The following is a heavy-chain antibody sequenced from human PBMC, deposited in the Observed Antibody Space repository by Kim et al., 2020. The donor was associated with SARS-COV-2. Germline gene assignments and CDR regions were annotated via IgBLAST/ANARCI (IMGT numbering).Heavy chain of an antibody. Sequence: SETLSLTCTVSGGSISSGTNYWAWIRQFPGKGLEWIGHIDFSGTTFYNSTLQSRLTISVDISKNQFSLDLFSVTAADTALYYCASVSLSERGFYYYVMDV. V-gene: IGHV4-31*03. J-gene: IGHJ6*01. CDR2: IDFSGTT. D-gene: IGHD1-1*01. CDR1: GGSISSGTNY. CDR3: ASVSLSERGFYYYVMDV.